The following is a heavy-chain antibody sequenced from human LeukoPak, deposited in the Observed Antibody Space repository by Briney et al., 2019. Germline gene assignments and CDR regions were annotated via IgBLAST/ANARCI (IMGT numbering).Heavy chain of an antibody. Sequence: GGSLRLSCAASGFTFSSYAMNWVRRAPGKGLEWVSAISANGGSTFYSDSVKGRFTISRDNSKNTLYLQMNSLRAEDTAVYYCAKSVGAAAYAFDIWGQGTMVTVSS. V-gene: IGHV3-23*01. CDR2: ISANGGST. CDR1: GFTFSSYA. J-gene: IGHJ3*02. D-gene: IGHD6-13*01. CDR3: AKSVGAAAYAFDI.